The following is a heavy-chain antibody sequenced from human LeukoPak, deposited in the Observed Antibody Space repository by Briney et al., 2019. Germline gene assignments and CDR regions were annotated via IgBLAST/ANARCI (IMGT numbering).Heavy chain of an antibody. D-gene: IGHD6-19*01. V-gene: IGHV3-66*01. J-gene: IGHJ5*02. Sequence: GGSLRLSCAASGFTFSSNYMSWVRQAPGKGLEWVSVIYSGGSTYYADSVKGRFAISRDNSKNTLYLQMNSLRAEDTAVYYCARDTHSSGWNWFDPWGQGTLVTVSS. CDR1: GFTFSSNY. CDR2: IYSGGST. CDR3: ARDTHSSGWNWFDP.